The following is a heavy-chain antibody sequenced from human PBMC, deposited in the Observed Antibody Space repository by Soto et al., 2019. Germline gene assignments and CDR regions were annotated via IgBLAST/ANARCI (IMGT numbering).Heavy chain of an antibody. V-gene: IGHV4-31*11. CDR1: GVSISSRSHY. D-gene: IGHD3-10*01. CDR2: IFYTGTT. Sequence: SETLSLTCAVSGVSISSRSHYWNWIRRVPGKGLEFIVYIFYTGTTYYNPSLRGRISMSVDTSKNHFSLTLRSVTAADTAIYYCAREGRHSGGMRESWFDPWGQGTQVTVSS. J-gene: IGHJ5*02. CDR3: AREGRHSGGMRESWFDP.